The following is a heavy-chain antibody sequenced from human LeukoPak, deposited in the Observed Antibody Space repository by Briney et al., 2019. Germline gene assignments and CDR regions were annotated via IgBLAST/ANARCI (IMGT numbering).Heavy chain of an antibody. Sequence: ASVKVSCKASGYSFTKYHMQWVRQAPGQGLEWMGMINPSGEDTTYAQRFQGRVTVTRDTSTSRVYMELRNLGFEDTAVYYCARDPTDYYESSGYSDYYYYGMDVWGQGTTVTVPS. CDR3: ARDPTDYYESSGYSDYYYYGMDV. CDR2: INPSGEDT. V-gene: IGHV1-46*01. CDR1: GYSFTKYH. D-gene: IGHD3-22*01. J-gene: IGHJ6*02.